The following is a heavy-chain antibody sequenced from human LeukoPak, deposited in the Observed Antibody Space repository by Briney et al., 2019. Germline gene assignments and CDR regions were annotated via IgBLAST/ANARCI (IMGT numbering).Heavy chain of an antibody. CDR3: ARHIVYPPLYYYYMDV. J-gene: IGHJ6*03. CDR2: IYYSGST. Sequence: RPSETLSLTCTVSGGSISSHYWSWIRQPPWKGLEWIGYIYYSGSTNYNPSLKSRVTISVDTSKNQFSLKLSSVTAADTAVYYCARHIVYPPLYYYYMDVWGKGTTVTVSS. CDR1: GGSISSHY. D-gene: IGHD2-21*01. V-gene: IGHV4-59*08.